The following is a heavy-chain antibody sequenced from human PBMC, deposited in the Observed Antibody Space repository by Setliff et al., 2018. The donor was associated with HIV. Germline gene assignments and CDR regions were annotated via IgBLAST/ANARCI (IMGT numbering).Heavy chain of an antibody. V-gene: IGHV4-59*01. Sequence: PSETLSLTCTVSGGSISSYYWSWIRQPPGKGLEWIGYISSSGRTSYNPSLKSRVTISVDTSKNQFSLKPSSVTAADTAVYYCARGDGTKYYYYYYMDVWGKGTTVTVS. J-gene: IGHJ6*03. CDR2: ISSSGRT. CDR3: ARGDGTKYYYYYYMDV. CDR1: GGSISSYY. D-gene: IGHD1-7*01.